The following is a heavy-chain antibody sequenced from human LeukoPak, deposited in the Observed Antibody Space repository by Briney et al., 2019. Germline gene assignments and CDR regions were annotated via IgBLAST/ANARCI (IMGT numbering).Heavy chain of an antibody. CDR1: GFTFSGSA. V-gene: IGHV3-73*01. CDR2: IRSKANSYAT. J-gene: IGHJ5*02. Sequence: GGSLRLSCATSGFTFSGSAMHWVRQASGKGLEWVGRIRSKANSYATAYAASVKGRFTISRDDSKTTAYLQMNSLKTEDTAVYYCTRHSSSWFHNWFDPWGQGTLVTVSS. CDR3: TRHSSSWFHNWFDP. D-gene: IGHD6-13*01.